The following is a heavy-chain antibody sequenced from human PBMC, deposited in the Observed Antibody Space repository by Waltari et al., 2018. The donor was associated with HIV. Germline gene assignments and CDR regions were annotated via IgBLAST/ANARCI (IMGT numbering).Heavy chain of an antibody. CDR3: AIQHNPLHNYYYGMDV. CDR1: GVTFRNYG. D-gene: IGHD1-1*01. V-gene: IGHV3-23*01. CDR2: LSGSGGST. Sequence: EVQLLESGGGLVQPGGSLRLSCVASGVTFRNYGMTWVRQAPGKGLEWVSGLSGSGGSTHYADSVKGRFTISRDNSKDTLYLQMNTLRAEDTVVYYCAIQHNPLHNYYYGMDVWGQGTTVTVSS. J-gene: IGHJ6*02.